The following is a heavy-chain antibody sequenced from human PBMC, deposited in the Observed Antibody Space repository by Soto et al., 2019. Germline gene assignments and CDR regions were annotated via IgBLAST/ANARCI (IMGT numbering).Heavy chain of an antibody. CDR1: GFTFSSYA. CDR2: INAVDEYT. CDR3: AKNFYIDS. J-gene: IGHJ4*02. Sequence: GGSLRLSCAASGFTFSSYAMSWVRQAPGKGLEWVSSINAVDEYTKYADSVKGRFTISRDNPKNTVYLQMNSLRAEDTAVYYCAKNFYIDSWGQGTLVTVSS. V-gene: IGHV3-23*01.